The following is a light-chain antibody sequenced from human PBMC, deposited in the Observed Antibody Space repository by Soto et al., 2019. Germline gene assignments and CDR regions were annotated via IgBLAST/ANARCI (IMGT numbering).Light chain of an antibody. CDR1: QSMSRW. V-gene: IGKV1-5*01. CDR2: DAS. CDR3: QQYNSYSTWT. Sequence: DIQMTQSPSTLSASVGDRVTITCRASQSMSRWLAWYQQRPGKAPKILIFDASILKSGVPSRFSDSGSGTEFTLTISSLQPDDFATYYCQQYNSYSTWTFGQGTEVEVK. J-gene: IGKJ1*01.